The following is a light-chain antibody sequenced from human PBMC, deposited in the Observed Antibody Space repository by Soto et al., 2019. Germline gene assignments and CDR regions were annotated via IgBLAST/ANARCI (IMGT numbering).Light chain of an antibody. CDR1: QGISTY. Sequence: DILLTQSPATLSSSLGERATLSCRASQGISTYLGWYQQKPGKAPKLLIYAASSLQTGVPSRFSGSGSGTDFTLTISSLQPEDFGTYYCQQAISFPITFGQGTRLEIK. CDR2: AAS. V-gene: IGKV1-12*01. CDR3: QQAISFPIT. J-gene: IGKJ5*01.